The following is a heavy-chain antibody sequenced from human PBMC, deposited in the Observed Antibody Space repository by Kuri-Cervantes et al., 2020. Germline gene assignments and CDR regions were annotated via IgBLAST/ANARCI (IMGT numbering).Heavy chain of an antibody. D-gene: IGHD3-16*01. V-gene: IGHV4-34*01. CDR1: GGSFSGYS. J-gene: IGHJ4*02. CDR3: ARGPLSSGLRVGRVFDY. CDR2: ISHSGST. Sequence: SETLSLTCAVYGGSFSGYSWSWIRQPPGKGLEWIGEISHSGSTNYNPSLKSRITISVDTSKNQFSLKLSSVTAAATAVYYCARGPLSSGLRVGRVFDYWGQGTLVTVSS.